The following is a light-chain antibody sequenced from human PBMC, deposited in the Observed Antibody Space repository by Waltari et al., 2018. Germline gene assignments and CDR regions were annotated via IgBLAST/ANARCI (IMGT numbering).Light chain of an antibody. CDR2: RNT. Sequence: QSVLTQPPSASGTPGQRVSIPCSGTSSNIENNFVLWYQQFPRTAPKLLIYRNTHRPSGAPDRFSGSKSGTSASLAISGLRSEDEADYYCAAWDDSLRNWVFGGGTKLTVL. V-gene: IGLV1-47*01. J-gene: IGLJ3*02. CDR3: AAWDDSLRNWV. CDR1: SSNIENNF.